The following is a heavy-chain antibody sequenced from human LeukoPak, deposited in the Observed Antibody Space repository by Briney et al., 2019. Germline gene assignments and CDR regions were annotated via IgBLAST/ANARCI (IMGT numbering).Heavy chain of an antibody. CDR1: GGFFSGYY. J-gene: IGHJ4*02. Sequence: PSETLSLTCAVYGGFFSGYYWSWIRQPPGKGLEWIGEINHSGSTNYNPSLKSRVAISVDTSKNQFSLKLSSVAAADTAVYYCARGKTTVGYDYWGQGTLVTVSS. V-gene: IGHV4-34*01. CDR3: ARGKTTVGYDY. D-gene: IGHD4-23*01. CDR2: INHSGST.